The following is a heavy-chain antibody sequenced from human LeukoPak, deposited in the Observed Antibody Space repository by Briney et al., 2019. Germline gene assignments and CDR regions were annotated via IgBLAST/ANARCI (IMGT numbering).Heavy chain of an antibody. CDR2: ISRNSRYI. CDR3: ARVAEAAAFDS. D-gene: IGHD6-13*01. Sequence: GGSLRLSCAASGFSFSTYSMNWVRQAPGKGLEWVSSISRNSRYIYYADSMRGRFTISRDNAKNSLYLQMNSLTPEDTAVYYCARVAEAAAFDSWGQGTLVTVSS. J-gene: IGHJ4*02. CDR1: GFSFSTYS. V-gene: IGHV3-21*06.